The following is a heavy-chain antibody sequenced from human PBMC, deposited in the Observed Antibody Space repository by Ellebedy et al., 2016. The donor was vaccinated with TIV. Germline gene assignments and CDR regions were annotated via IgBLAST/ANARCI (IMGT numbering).Heavy chain of an antibody. CDR2: TYPGLSDT. V-gene: IGHV5-51*01. J-gene: IGHJ5*02. CDR1: GYSFTTDW. D-gene: IGHD1-14*01. CDR3: AKGQGLEPPHL. Sequence: GESLKISCKGSGYSFTTDWIAWLRQMPGKDLEWMGITYPGLSDTRYNPSFHGQVTISADKFSNIAYLQWSSLKASDTAMYYCAKGQGLEPPHLWGQGTLVTVSS.